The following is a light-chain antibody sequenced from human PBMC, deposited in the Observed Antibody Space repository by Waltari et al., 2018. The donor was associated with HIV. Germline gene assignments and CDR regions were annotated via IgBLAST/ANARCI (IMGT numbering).Light chain of an antibody. CDR1: QSVSSS. CDR3: QQRGNWLYT. Sequence: EIVLTQSPATLSLSPGERATLSCRASQSVSSSLAWYQQKPGQAPRLLIYDASNRATGIPARFSGSGSGTDFTLTISSLEPEDFVVYYCQQRGNWLYTFGQGTKLEIK. J-gene: IGKJ2*01. CDR2: DAS. V-gene: IGKV3-11*01.